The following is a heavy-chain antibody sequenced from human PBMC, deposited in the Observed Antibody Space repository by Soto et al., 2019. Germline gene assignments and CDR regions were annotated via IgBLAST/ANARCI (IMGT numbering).Heavy chain of an antibody. J-gene: IGHJ5*02. CDR3: VRDGTKTLRDWFDP. V-gene: IGHV4-4*07. Sequence: SETLSITCTVSGASISGFYWSWIRKSAGKGLEWIGRIYATGTTDYNPSLKSRVMMSVDTSKKQFSLKLRSVTAADTAVYYCVRDGTKTLRDWFDPWGQGISVTVSS. CDR2: IYATGTT. D-gene: IGHD1-1*01. CDR1: GASISGFY.